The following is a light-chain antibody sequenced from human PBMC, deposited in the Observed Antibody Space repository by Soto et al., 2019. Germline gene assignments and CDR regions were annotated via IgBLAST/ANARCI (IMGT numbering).Light chain of an antibody. J-gene: IGLJ1*01. CDR2: EVS. CDR1: SSDVGAYNR. CDR3: NAFTTTSTYV. Sequence: QSALTQPASVSGSPGQSITISRTGTSSDVGAYNRVSWYQQYPGQAPKVIIYEVSNRPSGVSYRFSGSKSGKTASLTISGLQAEDEADYYCNAFTTTSTYVFGTGTKVTVL. V-gene: IGLV2-14*01.